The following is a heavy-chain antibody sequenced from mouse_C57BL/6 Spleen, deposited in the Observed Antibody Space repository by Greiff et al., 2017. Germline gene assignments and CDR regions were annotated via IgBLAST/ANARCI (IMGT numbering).Heavy chain of an antibody. CDR3: ARAPSSIYYDYDEYFDV. D-gene: IGHD2-4*01. J-gene: IGHJ1*03. V-gene: IGHV1-18*01. CDR1: GYTFTDYN. Sequence: VQLQQSGPELVKPGASVKIPCKASGYTFTDYNMDWVKQSHGKSLEWIGDINPNNGGTIYNHKFKGKATLTVDKSSSTAYMELRSLTSEDTAVYYCARAPSSIYYDYDEYFDVWGTGTTVTVSS. CDR2: INPNNGGT.